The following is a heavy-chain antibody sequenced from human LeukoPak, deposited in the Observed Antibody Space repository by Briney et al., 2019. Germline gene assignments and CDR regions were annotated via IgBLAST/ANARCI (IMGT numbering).Heavy chain of an antibody. Sequence: SGTLSLTCAVSGASISSSNWWGWVRQPPGKGLEWIGEIYHSESTNYNPSLKSRVTISVDKSKNQFSLKMSSVTAADTAVYFCARRIGALDIWGQGTMVTVSS. J-gene: IGHJ3*02. CDR1: GASISSSNW. D-gene: IGHD2-21*01. CDR2: IYHSEST. V-gene: IGHV4-4*02. CDR3: ARRIGALDI.